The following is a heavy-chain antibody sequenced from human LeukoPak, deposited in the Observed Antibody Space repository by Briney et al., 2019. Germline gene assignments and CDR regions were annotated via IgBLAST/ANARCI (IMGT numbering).Heavy chain of an antibody. V-gene: IGHV1-8*03. J-gene: IGHJ4*02. CDR2: MNPNSGNT. CDR1: GYTFTSYD. CDR3: ARGLRFVEWFLDPVWYFDY. Sequence: ASVKVSCKASGYTFTSYDINWVRQATGQGLEWMGWMNPNSGNTGYAQKFQGRVTITRNTSISTAYMELSSLRSEDTAVYYCARGLRFVEWFLDPVWYFDYWGQGTLVTVSS. D-gene: IGHD3-3*01.